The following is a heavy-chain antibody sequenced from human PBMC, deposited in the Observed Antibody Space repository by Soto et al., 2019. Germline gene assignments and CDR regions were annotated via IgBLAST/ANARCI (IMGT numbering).Heavy chain of an antibody. CDR3: AKDGGVLRYFDWLLSDFDY. Sequence: SGGSLRLSCAASGFTFSSYAMSWVRQAPGKGLEWVSAISGSGGSTYYADSVKGRFTISRDNSKNTLYLQMNSLRAEDTAVYYCAKDGGVLRYFDWLLSDFDYWGQGTLVTVSS. V-gene: IGHV3-23*01. D-gene: IGHD3-9*01. CDR1: GFTFSSYA. J-gene: IGHJ4*02. CDR2: ISGSGGST.